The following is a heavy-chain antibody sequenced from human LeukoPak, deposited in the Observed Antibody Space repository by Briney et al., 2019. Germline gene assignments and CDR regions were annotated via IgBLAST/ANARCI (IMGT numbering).Heavy chain of an antibody. Sequence: SVKVSCKASGGTFSSYAISWVRQAPGQGLEWMGRIIPILGIANYAQKFQGRVTITADKSTSTAYMELSSLRSEDTAVYYCARDPIVGATRSSIDYWGQGTLVTVSS. CDR3: ARDPIVGATRSSIDY. CDR2: IIPILGIA. V-gene: IGHV1-69*04. CDR1: GGTFSSYA. D-gene: IGHD1-26*01. J-gene: IGHJ4*02.